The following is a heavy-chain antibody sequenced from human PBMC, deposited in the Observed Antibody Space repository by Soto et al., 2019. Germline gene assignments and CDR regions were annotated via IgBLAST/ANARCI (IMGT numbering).Heavy chain of an antibody. Sequence: PGGSLRLSCEASGFTFSGVSMNWVRQVPGKGLEWVTSISSASSETWYADSVKGRFIISRDNAQNSLFLQMNTLRPEDSAIYYCATVAYWGPGTQVTVSS. CDR1: GFTFSGVS. J-gene: IGHJ4*02. CDR3: ATVAY. V-gene: IGHV3-21*01. CDR2: ISSASSET.